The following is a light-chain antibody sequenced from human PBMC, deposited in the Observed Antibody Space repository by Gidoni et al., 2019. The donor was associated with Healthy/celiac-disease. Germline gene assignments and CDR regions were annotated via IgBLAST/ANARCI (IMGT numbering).Light chain of an antibody. CDR2: DDS. CDR3: QVWDSSSDHVV. V-gene: IGLV3-21*03. Sequence: SYFLTPSPSVSVAPGKTARITCGGNTIGSKSVHWYQQKPGQAPVLVVYDDSDRPSGIPERFSGSNSGNTATLTISRVEAGDEADYYCQVWDSSSDHVVFGGGTKLTVL. CDR1: TIGSKS. J-gene: IGLJ2*01.